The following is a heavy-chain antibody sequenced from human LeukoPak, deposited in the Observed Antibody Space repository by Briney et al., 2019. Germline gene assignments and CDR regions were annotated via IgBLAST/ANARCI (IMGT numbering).Heavy chain of an antibody. J-gene: IGHJ4*02. CDR1: GFTFDDYG. Sequence: PGGSLRLSCAASGFTFDDYGMSWVRQAPGKGLEWVSAISGSGGSTYYADSVKGRFTISRDNSKNTLYLQMNSLRAGDTAVYYCAKWSSRGVSGSYHLNFDYWGQGTLVTVSS. D-gene: IGHD3-16*01. V-gene: IGHV3-23*01. CDR3: AKWSSRGVSGSYHLNFDY. CDR2: ISGSGGST.